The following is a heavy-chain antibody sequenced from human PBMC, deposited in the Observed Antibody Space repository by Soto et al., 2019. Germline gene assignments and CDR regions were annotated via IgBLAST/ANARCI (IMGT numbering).Heavy chain of an antibody. CDR1: GGSISSSSYY. V-gene: IGHV4-39*01. J-gene: IGHJ4*02. D-gene: IGHD6-19*01. CDR2: IYYSGST. CDR3: ARWEYSSGWYGVPKPSTIDY. Sequence: TLSLTCTVSGGSISSSSYYWGWIRQPPGKGLEWIGSIYYSGSTYYNPSLKSRVTISVDTSKNQFSLKLSSVTAADTAVYYCARWEYSSGWYGVPKPSTIDYWGQGTLVTVSS.